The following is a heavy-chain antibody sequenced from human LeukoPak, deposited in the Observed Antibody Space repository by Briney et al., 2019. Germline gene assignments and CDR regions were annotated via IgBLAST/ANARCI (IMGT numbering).Heavy chain of an antibody. CDR2: IKHNGDEL. D-gene: IGHD3-16*01. CDR1: ACAFSKPC. CDR3: GSRLRTVES. Sequence: PGVSRRLIRGESACAFSKPCITSGRQAPGKGLEGVANIKHNGDELNYVDSVEDRFTISRDNAKNSLYLHMTSLRAEGTAVYYVGSRLRTVESLGKGTLVAVSS. J-gene: IGHJ4*02. V-gene: IGHV3-7*01.